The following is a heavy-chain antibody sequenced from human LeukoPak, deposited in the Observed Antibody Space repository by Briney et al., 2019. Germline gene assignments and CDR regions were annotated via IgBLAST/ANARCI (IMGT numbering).Heavy chain of an antibody. D-gene: IGHD3-10*01. J-gene: IGHJ4*02. CDR2: INWNGGST. Sequence: PGGSLRLSCATSGFSFDDYGMSWVRQAPGKGLEWVSGINWNGGSTGYADSVKGRFTISRDNAKNSLSLQMNGLRAEDTALYYCATFPRGADYWGQGTLVTVSS. V-gene: IGHV3-20*04. CDR1: GFSFDDYG. CDR3: ATFPRGADY.